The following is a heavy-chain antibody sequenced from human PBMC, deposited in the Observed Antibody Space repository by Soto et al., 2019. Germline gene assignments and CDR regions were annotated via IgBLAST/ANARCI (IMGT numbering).Heavy chain of an antibody. CDR1: GFPFSTYG. J-gene: IGHJ1*01. CDR2: ISHDGNTQ. Sequence: QVHLVESGGGVVQPGRSLRVSCAASGFPFSTYGMHWVRQAPGKGLEWMAIISHDGNTQYYSDSVKGRFTISRDNSNSTLDLQLNNLRVDDSALYYCARDREDTALVMVEWGQGNLVTVSS. D-gene: IGHD5-18*01. CDR3: ARDREDTALVMVE. V-gene: IGHV3-30*03.